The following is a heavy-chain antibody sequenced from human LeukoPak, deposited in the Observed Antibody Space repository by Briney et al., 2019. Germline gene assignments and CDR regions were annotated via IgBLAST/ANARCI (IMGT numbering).Heavy chain of an antibody. D-gene: IGHD4-11*01. CDR2: INPNNGVA. J-gene: IGHJ4*02. V-gene: IGHV1-2*02. CDR1: GYTYSGYY. Sequence: ASVKVSCKTSGYTYSGYYMHWVRQAPGQGLEWMGWINPNNGVAIYAQKFQGRVTMTRDTSISTFYMELSTMRSDDTAVYYCATNSRLDHWGQGTLVTVSS. CDR3: ATNSRLDH.